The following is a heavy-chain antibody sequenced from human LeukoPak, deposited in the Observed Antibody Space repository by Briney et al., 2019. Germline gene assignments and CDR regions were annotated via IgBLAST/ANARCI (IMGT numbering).Heavy chain of an antibody. CDR1: GGSFSAYY. V-gene: IGHV4-34*01. J-gene: IGHJ4*02. CDR3: AALNAYASLKYHFDY. CDR2: ISHYGRT. D-gene: IGHD2-2*01. Sequence: PSETLSLTCVVYGGSFSAYYWTWIRQPPGKGLEWIGEISHYGRTNYNPSLKSRLTISADTSKNQFSLKLSSVTAADTAVYYCAALNAYASLKYHFDYWGQGALVTVSS.